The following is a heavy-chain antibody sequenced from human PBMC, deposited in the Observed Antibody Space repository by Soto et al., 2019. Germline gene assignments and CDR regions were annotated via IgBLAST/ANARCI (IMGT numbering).Heavy chain of an antibody. CDR3: ARVTYYYGSWSSPVGYFDL. D-gene: IGHD3-10*01. J-gene: IGHJ2*01. Sequence: QVQLVQSGAEVQKPGSSVKVSCKASGGTFSSYAISWVRQAPGQGLEWMGGIIPIFGTANYAQKFQGRVTITADESTSTAYMELSSLRSEDTAVYYCARVTYYYGSWSSPVGYFDLWGRGTLVTVSS. V-gene: IGHV1-69*01. CDR2: IIPIFGTA. CDR1: GGTFSSYA.